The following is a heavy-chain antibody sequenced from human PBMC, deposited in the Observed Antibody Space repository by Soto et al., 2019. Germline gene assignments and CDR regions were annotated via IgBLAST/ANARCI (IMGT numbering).Heavy chain of an antibody. CDR2: IHDSETT. CDR1: GGSISSYF. Sequence: SETLSLTCTVAGGSISSYFWSWIRQPPGKKREWIGYIHDSETTTYNPSLKSRVTMSLVTAKNHLSLWLTSVTAADTAVYYCERGITSWSWKFDYWGQGTLVTVSS. V-gene: IGHV4-59*01. J-gene: IGHJ4*02. CDR3: ERGITSWSWKFDY. D-gene: IGHD6-13*01.